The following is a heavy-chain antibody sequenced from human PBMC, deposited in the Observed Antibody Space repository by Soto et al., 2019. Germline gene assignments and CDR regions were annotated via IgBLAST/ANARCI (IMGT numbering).Heavy chain of an antibody. CDR3: ITFLVTGLLPY. V-gene: IGHV3-15*01. CDR1: GFTFSNAW. Sequence: GGSLRLSCAVSGFTFSNAWMNWVRQAPGKGLEWVGRIKSKTHGGTADYAAPVEGRFTISRDDSINTLYLQMNSLKIEDTAVYHCITFLVTGLLPYWGQGTLVTVSS. D-gene: IGHD3-9*01. J-gene: IGHJ4*02. CDR2: IKSKTHGGTA.